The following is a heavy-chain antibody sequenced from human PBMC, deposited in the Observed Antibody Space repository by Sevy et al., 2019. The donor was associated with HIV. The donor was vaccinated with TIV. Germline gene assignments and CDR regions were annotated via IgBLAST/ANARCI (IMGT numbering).Heavy chain of an antibody. CDR3: AREPVYCSGVTCKPGGWFDP. CDR1: GYTFTGYY. CDR2: INANSGGT. J-gene: IGHJ5*02. V-gene: IGHV1-2*02. Sequence: ASVKVSCKASGYTFTGYYMHWVRQAPGQGLEWMGWINANSGGTKYAQNFQGRVSMTRDTSISTAYMELSRLRSDDTAVYYCAREPVYCSGVTCKPGGWFDPWGQGTLVTDSS. D-gene: IGHD2-15*01.